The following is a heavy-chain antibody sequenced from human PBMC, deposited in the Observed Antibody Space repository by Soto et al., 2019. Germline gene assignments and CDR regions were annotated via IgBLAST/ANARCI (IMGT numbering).Heavy chain of an antibody. J-gene: IGHJ4*02. V-gene: IGHV3-74*01. CDR1: GFTFSGDW. CDR3: ARGPRGLYHHDY. CDR2: INMDGSST. D-gene: IGHD2-2*01. Sequence: EVQLVESGGGLVQPGGSLRLSCAASGFTFSGDWMHWVRQAAGKGLVWVSRINMDGSSTNYADSMKGRFTISRDNAKNTLYLQMNSLRVDDTAVYYCARGPRGLYHHDYWGQGALVTVSS.